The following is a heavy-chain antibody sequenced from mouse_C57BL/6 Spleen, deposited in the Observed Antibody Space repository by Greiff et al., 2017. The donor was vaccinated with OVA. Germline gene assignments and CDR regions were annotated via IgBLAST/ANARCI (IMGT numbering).Heavy chain of an antibody. CDR3: TRWGYDGYFPIFAY. CDR2: IDPETGGT. J-gene: IGHJ3*01. V-gene: IGHV1-15*01. D-gene: IGHD2-3*01. CDR1: GYTFTDYE. Sequence: QVQLQQSGAELVRPGASVTLSCKASGYTFTDYEMHWVKQTPVHGLEWIGAIDPETGGTAYNQKFKGKAILTADKSSSTAYMELRSLTSEDSAVYYCTRWGYDGYFPIFAYWGQGTLVTVSA.